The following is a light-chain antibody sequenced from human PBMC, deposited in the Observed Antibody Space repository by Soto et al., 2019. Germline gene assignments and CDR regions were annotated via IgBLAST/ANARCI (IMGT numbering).Light chain of an antibody. Sequence: IVLTQSPATLSLSPGDRATLSCRARQRVSSSLAWYRHQPGHAPRLLIYEASNRATGIPARFSGSGCGTHFTLTISSLEPDEFGVYYCQHRSNWPSVPFGGGTKVEIK. CDR3: QHRSNWPSVP. J-gene: IGKJ4*01. CDR2: EAS. V-gene: IGKV3-11*01. CDR1: QRVSSS.